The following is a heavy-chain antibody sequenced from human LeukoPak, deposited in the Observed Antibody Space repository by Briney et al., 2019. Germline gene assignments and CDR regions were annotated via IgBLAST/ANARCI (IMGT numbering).Heavy chain of an antibody. Sequence: INPNSGGTNYAQKFQGRVTMTRDTSISTAYMELSRLRSDDTAVYYCASRGRSGWYGGELDYWGQGTLVTVSS. CDR2: INPNSGGT. CDR3: ASRGRSGWYGGELDY. V-gene: IGHV1-2*02. D-gene: IGHD6-19*01. J-gene: IGHJ4*02.